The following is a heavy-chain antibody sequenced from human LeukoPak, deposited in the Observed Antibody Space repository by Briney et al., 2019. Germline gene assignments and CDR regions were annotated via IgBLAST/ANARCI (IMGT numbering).Heavy chain of an antibody. CDR3: ARGSIWFGEAYISSYYFDY. J-gene: IGHJ4*02. Sequence: SETLSLTCAVYGGSFSGYYWSWIRQPPGKGLEWIGEVNLQGSTNYNPSLKSRVTISVDTSKNQFSLKLSSVTAADTAVYYCARGSIWFGEAYISSYYFDYWGQGTLVTVSS. D-gene: IGHD3-10*01. CDR2: VNLQGST. V-gene: IGHV4-34*01. CDR1: GGSFSGYY.